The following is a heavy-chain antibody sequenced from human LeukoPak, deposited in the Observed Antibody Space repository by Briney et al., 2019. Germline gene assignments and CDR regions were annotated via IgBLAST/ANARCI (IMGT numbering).Heavy chain of an antibody. CDR3: ARDGESPPDSSFDY. CDR2: IYTSGST. D-gene: IGHD3-10*01. Sequence: SETLSLTCTVSGGSISSYYWSWIRQPAGKGLEWIGRIYTSGSTNYNPSLKSRVTMSVDTSKNQFSLKLSSVTAADTAVYYWARDGESPPDSSFDYWGQGTLVTVSS. CDR1: GGSISSYY. J-gene: IGHJ4*02. V-gene: IGHV4-4*07.